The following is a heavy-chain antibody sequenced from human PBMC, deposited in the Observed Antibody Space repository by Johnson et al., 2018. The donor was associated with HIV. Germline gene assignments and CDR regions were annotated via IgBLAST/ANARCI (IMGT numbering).Heavy chain of an antibody. V-gene: IGHV3-64*04. Sequence: QVQLVESGGGLVQPGGSLRISCAASGFIFSSYTMHWVRQAPGKGLEYVSAISSNGGSTYYADSVKGRFTISRDNSKNTLYLQMNSLRAEDTAVYYCARVGSSSSYAFDIWGQGTMVTVSS. D-gene: IGHD6-6*01. CDR1: GFIFSSYT. CDR2: ISSNGGST. CDR3: ARVGSSSSYAFDI. J-gene: IGHJ3*02.